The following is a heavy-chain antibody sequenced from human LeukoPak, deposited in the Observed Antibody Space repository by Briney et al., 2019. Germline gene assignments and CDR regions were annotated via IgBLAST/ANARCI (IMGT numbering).Heavy chain of an antibody. CDR2: IKSKTDGGTT. J-gene: IGHJ4*02. Sequence: GGSLRLSCAASGFTFSNAWMSWVRQAPGKGLEWVGRIKSKTDGGTTDYAAPVKGRFTISRDDSKNTLYLQMNSLKTEGTALYYCTTDPAYFDVWRGYYLIFWGQGTLVTVSS. CDR3: TTDPAYFDVWRGYYLIF. CDR1: GFTFSNAW. D-gene: IGHD3-3*01. V-gene: IGHV3-15*01.